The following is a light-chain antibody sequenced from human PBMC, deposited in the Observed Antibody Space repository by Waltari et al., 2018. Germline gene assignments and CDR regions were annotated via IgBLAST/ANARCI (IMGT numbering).Light chain of an antibody. V-gene: IGKV2-30*02. CDR3: MQATLWPWT. CDR2: KVS. J-gene: IGKJ1*01. CDR1: QSLVHSDGNTY. Sequence: DVVMTQSPLSLPVTLGQPASISCRSSQSLVHSDGNTYLNWFQPRPGQPPRRLIYKVSNRDSGVPDRFSGSGSGTDFTLKISRVEAEDVGVFYCMQATLWPWTFGQGTKVEIK.